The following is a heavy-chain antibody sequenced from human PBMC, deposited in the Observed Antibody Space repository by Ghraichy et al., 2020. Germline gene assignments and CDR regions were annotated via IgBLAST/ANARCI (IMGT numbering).Heavy chain of an antibody. CDR3: ARQQGYYDILIPFDP. CDR2: IHYSGST. V-gene: IGHV4-39*01. J-gene: IGHJ5*02. CDR1: GGSISSSAYY. D-gene: IGHD3-9*01. Sequence: SETLSLTCTVSGGSISSSAYYWGWIRQPPGKGLEWIVSIHYSGSTYYNPSLESRVTTSVDTSNNQFSLKLTSVTAADTAVYSCARQQGYYDILIPFDPWGQGTLVSVSS.